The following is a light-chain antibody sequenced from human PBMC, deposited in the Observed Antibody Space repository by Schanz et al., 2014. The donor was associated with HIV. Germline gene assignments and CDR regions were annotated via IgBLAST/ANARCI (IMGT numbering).Light chain of an antibody. CDR1: QSISSW. V-gene: IGKV1-5*03. CDR2: KAS. J-gene: IGKJ1*01. Sequence: DIQMTQSPSTLSASVGDRVTITCRASQSISSWLAWYQQKPGKAPKILIYKASTLESGVPSRFSGSGSGTEFTLTISSLQPDDLATYFCQQYNSYPWTFGQGTKVE. CDR3: QQYNSYPWT.